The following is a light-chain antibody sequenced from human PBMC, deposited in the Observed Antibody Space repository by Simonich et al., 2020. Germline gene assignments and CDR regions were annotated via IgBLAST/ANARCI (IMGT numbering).Light chain of an antibody. CDR2: GAS. J-gene: IGKJ1*01. CDR3: QQYNNWPPWT. V-gene: IGKV3-15*01. CDR1: QSVSRN. Sequence: EIVMTQSPATLSVSPGERATLSCRDSQSVSRNLAWYQQKPGQAPRLLIYGASTRATCSPARFSGSGSGTEFTLTISSLQSEDFAVYYCQQYNNWPPWTFGQGTKVEIK.